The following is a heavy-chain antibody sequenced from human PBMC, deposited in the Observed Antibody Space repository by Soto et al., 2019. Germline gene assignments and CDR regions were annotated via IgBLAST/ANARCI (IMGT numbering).Heavy chain of an antibody. CDR1: GFTFSSYA. J-gene: IGHJ4*02. CDR2: ISYDGSNK. CDR3: ARDGFDYDNLTGIDV. Sequence: PGGSLRLSCAASGFTFSSYAMHWVRQAPGKGLEWVAVISYDGSNKYYADSVKGRFTIARDNAKNTLYLQMNSLRAEDTDVYYCARDGFDYDNLTGIDVWGQGTLVTVSS. D-gene: IGHD3-9*01. V-gene: IGHV3-30-3*01.